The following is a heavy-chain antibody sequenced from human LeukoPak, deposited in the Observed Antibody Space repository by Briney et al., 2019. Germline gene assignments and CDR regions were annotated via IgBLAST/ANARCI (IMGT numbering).Heavy chain of an antibody. Sequence: PSETLSLTCAVYGGSFSDYYWSWIRQPPGKGLEWIGYIYYSGSTNYNPSLKSRVTISVDTSKNQFSLKLSSVTAADTAVYYCASLPTYYDILTGYRPENYGMDVWGQGTTVTVSS. D-gene: IGHD3-9*01. V-gene: IGHV4-59*01. CDR2: IYYSGST. J-gene: IGHJ6*02. CDR3: ASLPTYYDILTGYRPENYGMDV. CDR1: GGSFSDYY.